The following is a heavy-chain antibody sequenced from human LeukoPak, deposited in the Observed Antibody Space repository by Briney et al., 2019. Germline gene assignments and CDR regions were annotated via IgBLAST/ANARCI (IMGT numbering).Heavy chain of an antibody. CDR2: IYHSGST. V-gene: IGHV4-38-2*02. D-gene: IGHD5-18*01. J-gene: IGHJ6*03. CDR3: ARDPGYSYGVYYYYYMDV. CDR1: GYSISSGYY. Sequence: SETLSLTCTVSGYSISSGYYWGWIRQPPGKGLEWIGSIYHSGSTYYNPSLKSRVTISVDTSKNQFSLKLSSVTAADTAVYYCARDPGYSYGVYYYYYMDVWGKGTTVTVSS.